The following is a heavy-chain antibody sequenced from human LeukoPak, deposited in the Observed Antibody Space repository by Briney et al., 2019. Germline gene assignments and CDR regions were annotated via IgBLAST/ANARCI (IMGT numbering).Heavy chain of an antibody. Sequence: GGSLRLSCAASGFTFSSYAMHWVRQAPGKGLEWVAVISYDGSNKYYADSMKGRFTISRDNSKNTLYLQMNSLRAEDTAVYYCARERGYFDYWGQGTLVTVSS. J-gene: IGHJ4*02. CDR3: ARERGYFDY. CDR2: ISYDGSNK. CDR1: GFTFSSYA. V-gene: IGHV3-30-3*01. D-gene: IGHD3-10*01.